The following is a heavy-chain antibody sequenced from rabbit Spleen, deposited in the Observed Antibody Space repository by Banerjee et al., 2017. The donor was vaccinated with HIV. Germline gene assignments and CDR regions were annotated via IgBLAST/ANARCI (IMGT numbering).Heavy chain of an antibody. D-gene: IGHD8-1*01. V-gene: IGHV1S40*01. Sequence: QSLEESGGDLVKPGESLTLTCTASGVSFSGDSYMCWVRQAPGKGLEWVVCIDAGSSGFTYSATWAKGRFTCSKTSSTTVTLQMTSLTVADTATYFCARDTGSSFSSYGMDLWGPGTLVTVS. CDR1: GVSFSGDSY. CDR2: IDAGSSGFT. J-gene: IGHJ6*01. CDR3: ARDTGSSFSSYGMDL.